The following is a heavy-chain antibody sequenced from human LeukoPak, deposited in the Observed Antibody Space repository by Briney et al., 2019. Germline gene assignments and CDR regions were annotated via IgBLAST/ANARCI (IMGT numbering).Heavy chain of an antibody. CDR2: IYHSGST. Sequence: PSETLSLTCTVSGDSISSGGYYWSWIRQPPGKGLEWIGYIYHSGSTYYNPSLKSRVTISVDRSKNQFSLKLSSVTAADTAVYYCARGGPMVYGVAAAGTSPWFDPWGQGTLVTVSS. J-gene: IGHJ5*02. D-gene: IGHD6-13*01. CDR1: GDSISSGGYY. CDR3: ARGGPMVYGVAAAGTSPWFDP. V-gene: IGHV4-30-2*01.